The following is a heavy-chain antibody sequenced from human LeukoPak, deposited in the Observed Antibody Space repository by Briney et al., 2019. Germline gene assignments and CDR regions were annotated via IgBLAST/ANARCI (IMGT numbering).Heavy chain of an antibody. J-gene: IGHJ3*02. CDR3: ARGQLRAFDI. V-gene: IGHV3-48*04. CDR2: ISSSSSTT. Sequence: GGSLRLSCAASGFTFSDYAMSWVRQAPGKGLEWVSYISSSSSTTYYADSVKGRFTIPRDNAKNSLYLQMNSLRAEDTAVYYCARGQLRAFDIWGQGTMVTVSS. CDR1: GFTFSDYA. D-gene: IGHD2-2*01.